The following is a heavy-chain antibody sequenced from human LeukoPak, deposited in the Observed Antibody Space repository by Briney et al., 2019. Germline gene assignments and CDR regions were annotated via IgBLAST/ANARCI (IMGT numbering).Heavy chain of an antibody. V-gene: IGHV3-48*01. Sequence: GGSLRLSCAASGFTFSSYTMNWVRQPPGKGLEWVSNIGTSSTTIYYADSVKGRFTISRDNAKNSLYLQMNSLRADDTAVYYCASDYWGQGTLVTVSS. CDR2: IGTSSTTI. J-gene: IGHJ4*02. CDR1: GFTFSSYT. CDR3: ASDY.